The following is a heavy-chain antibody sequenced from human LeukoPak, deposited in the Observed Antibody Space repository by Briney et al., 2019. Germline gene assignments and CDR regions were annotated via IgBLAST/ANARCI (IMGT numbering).Heavy chain of an antibody. Sequence: PSETLSLTCTVSGGSISSYYWSWIRQPAGKGLEWIGRIYSRGSTNYNPSLKSRVTMSVDTSKNQFSLKLSSVTAADTAVYYCASSRYSSGWYYFDYWGQGTLVTVSS. J-gene: IGHJ4*02. CDR1: GGSISSYY. CDR3: ASSRYSSGWYYFDY. V-gene: IGHV4-4*07. D-gene: IGHD6-19*01. CDR2: IYSRGST.